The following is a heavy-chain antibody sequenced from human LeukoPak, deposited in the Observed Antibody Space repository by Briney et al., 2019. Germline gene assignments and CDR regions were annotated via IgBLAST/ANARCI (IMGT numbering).Heavy chain of an antibody. CDR1: GFTFSNAW. CDR3: ARDVSPNGVVDY. Sequence: GSLRLSCAASGFTFSNAWMSWVRQPPGKGLEWIGSIYYSGSTYDNPSLKSRVTISVDTSRNQFSLKLSSVTAADTAVYYCARDVSPNGVVDYWGQGTLVTVSS. D-gene: IGHD2-8*01. V-gene: IGHV4-4*02. CDR2: IYYSGST. J-gene: IGHJ4*02.